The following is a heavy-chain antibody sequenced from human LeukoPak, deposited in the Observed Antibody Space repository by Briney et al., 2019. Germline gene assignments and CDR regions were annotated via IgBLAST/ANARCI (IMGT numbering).Heavy chain of an antibody. CDR3: ATSTYSVAGHIDY. CDR2: IFLDDSQI. Sequence: GESLKISCKESDHTLNIYWIAWVRQMPGRGLEWMGIIFLDDSQIEYNPSLQGQITISADKSVKTAYLQWDSLPTSDTALYYCATSTYSVAGHIDYWGQGTPVTVST. D-gene: IGHD2-21*01. CDR1: DHTLNIYW. V-gene: IGHV5-51*03. J-gene: IGHJ4*02.